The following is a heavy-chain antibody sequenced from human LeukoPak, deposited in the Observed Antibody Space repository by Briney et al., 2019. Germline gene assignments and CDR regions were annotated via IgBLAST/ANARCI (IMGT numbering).Heavy chain of an antibody. V-gene: IGHV3-9*03. CDR1: EFSIDDFA. CDR3: ARGRGSDYYHYYYMDV. J-gene: IGHJ6*03. CDR2: INWNSGSV. Sequence: GRSLRLSCAGSEFSIDDFAMRWVRQAPGKGLEWVSSINWNSGSVAYADSVKGRFTISRENAKNSLYLQMNSLRAEDMGLYYCARGRGSDYYHYYYMDVWGKGTTVTVSS. D-gene: IGHD6-19*01.